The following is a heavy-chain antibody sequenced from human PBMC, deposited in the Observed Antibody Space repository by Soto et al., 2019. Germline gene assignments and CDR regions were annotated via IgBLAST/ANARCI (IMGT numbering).Heavy chain of an antibody. CDR3: AKERSVVATTPDFDY. V-gene: IGHV3-30*18. D-gene: IGHD5-12*01. CDR1: GFTFSSFG. CDR2: ASYDGSYK. J-gene: IGHJ4*02. Sequence: QVQLVESGGGVVQPGRSLRLSCAASGFTFSSFGMHWVRQAPGKGLEWVAVASYDGSYKYYADSVKGRFTISGDNSKNTLYLQMNSLRAEDTGVYYCAKERSVVATTPDFDYWGQGTLVTGSS.